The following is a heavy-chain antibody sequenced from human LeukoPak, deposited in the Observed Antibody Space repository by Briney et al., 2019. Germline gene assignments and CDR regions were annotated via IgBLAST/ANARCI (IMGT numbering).Heavy chain of an antibody. Sequence: SETLSLTCTVSGGSISSDYWSWIRQPPGKGLEWIGYIYYSGSTNYNPSLKSRVTMSVDTSKNQFSLRLSSVTAADTAVYYCARGDTAIPRYWGQGTLATVSS. D-gene: IGHD5-18*01. J-gene: IGHJ4*02. CDR3: ARGDTAIPRY. CDR1: GGSISSDY. CDR2: IYYSGST. V-gene: IGHV4-59*01.